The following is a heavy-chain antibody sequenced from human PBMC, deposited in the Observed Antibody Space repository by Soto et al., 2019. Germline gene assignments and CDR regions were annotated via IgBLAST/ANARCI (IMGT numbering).Heavy chain of an antibody. CDR1: GYPFTHYG. J-gene: IGHJ6*02. CDR2: ISPFNGNT. V-gene: IGHV1-18*01. D-gene: IGHD3-16*01. Sequence: ASVKVSCKSSGYPFTHYGITWIRQAPGQGLEWMGWISPFNGNTNYGQTLQGRVTLTTETSTSTVYKELRSLRSDDTAVYYCARDQSFDRTYYYGIDVWGQGTTVTVSS. CDR3: ARDQSFDRTYYYGIDV.